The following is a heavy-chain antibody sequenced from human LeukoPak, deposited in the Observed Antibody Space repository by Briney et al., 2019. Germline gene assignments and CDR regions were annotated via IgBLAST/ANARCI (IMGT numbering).Heavy chain of an antibody. D-gene: IGHD1-26*01. Sequence: PSETLSLTCSVSGGSISSSSYYWSWIRQPPGKGLEWIGHIYYSGSTNYNPSLKSRVTISVDTSKNQFSLKLSSVTAADTAIYYCARGQGATVPQVGKNWFDPWGQGTRVTVSS. CDR2: IYYSGST. J-gene: IGHJ5*02. CDR3: ARGQGATVPQVGKNWFDP. V-gene: IGHV4-61*01. CDR1: GGSISSSSYY.